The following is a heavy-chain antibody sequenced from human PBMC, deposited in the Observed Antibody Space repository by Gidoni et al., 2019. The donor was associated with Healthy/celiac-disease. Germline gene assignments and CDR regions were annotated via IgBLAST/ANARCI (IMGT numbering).Heavy chain of an antibody. CDR3: ARHDITMIVVESWFDP. J-gene: IGHJ5*02. V-gene: IGHV5-10-1*03. Sequence: EVQLVQSGAEVTKPGESLRISCKGSGYSFTSYWISWVRQMPGKGLEWMGRIDPSDSYTNYSPSFQGHVTISADKSISTAYLQWSSLKASDTAMYYCARHDITMIVVESWFDPWGQGTLVTVSS. D-gene: IGHD3-22*01. CDR1: GYSFTSYW. CDR2: IDPSDSYT.